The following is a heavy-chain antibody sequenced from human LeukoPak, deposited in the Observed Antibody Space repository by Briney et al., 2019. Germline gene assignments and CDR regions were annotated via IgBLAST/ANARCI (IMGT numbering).Heavy chain of an antibody. D-gene: IGHD2-21*02. V-gene: IGHV4-39*07. CDR2: IYYSGST. Sequence: SETLSLTCTVSGGSISSSSYYWGWIRQPPGKGLEWIGSIYYSGSTYYNPSLKSRVTISVDTSKNQFSLKLSSVTAADTAVYYCARAYCGGDCYRQYYFDYWGQGTLVTVSS. CDR3: ARAYCGGDCYRQYYFDY. CDR1: GGSISSSSYY. J-gene: IGHJ4*02.